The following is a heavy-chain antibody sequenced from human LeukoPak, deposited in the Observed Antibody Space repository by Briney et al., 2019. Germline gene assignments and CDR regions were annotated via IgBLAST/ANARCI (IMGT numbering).Heavy chain of an antibody. V-gene: IGHV4-31*03. CDR3: ARGSGYDWNVYFDY. Sequence: PSETLSLTCTVSGGSISSGGYYWSWIRQRPGKGLEWIGYIYYSGSTYYNPSLKSRVTISVDTSKNQFSLKLSSVTAADTAVYYWARGSGYDWNVYFDYWGQGTLVTVSS. CDR2: IYYSGST. D-gene: IGHD5-12*01. J-gene: IGHJ4*02. CDR1: GGSISSGGYY.